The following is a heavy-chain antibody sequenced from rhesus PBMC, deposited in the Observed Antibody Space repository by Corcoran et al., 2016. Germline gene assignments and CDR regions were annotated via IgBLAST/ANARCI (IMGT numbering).Heavy chain of an antibody. CDR1: GCTFSSDE. Sequence: DVQLVESGGGLVKPGGSLRRSCVASGCTFSSDEIHGVRQAPGKGLEWVSAISESGATTYYADSVKGRFTISRDNAKNSVFLQMNSLRTEDTAVYFCARNTVTTGWYFDLWGPGTPITISS. CDR3: ARNTVTTGWYFDL. V-gene: IGHV3-100*02. CDR2: ISESGATT. D-gene: IGHD4-23*01. J-gene: IGHJ2*01.